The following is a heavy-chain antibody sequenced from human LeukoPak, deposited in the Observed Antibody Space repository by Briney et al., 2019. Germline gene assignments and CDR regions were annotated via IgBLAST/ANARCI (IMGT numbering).Heavy chain of an antibody. J-gene: IGHJ4*02. CDR1: GFTFSSYS. V-gene: IGHV3-21*01. CDR3: ARDPVAGHFDY. Sequence: GGSLRLSCAASGFTFSSYSMNWVRQAPGKGLEWVSSISSSSSYIYYADSVKGRFTISRDNAKNSLYLQMNSLGAEDTAVYYCARDPVAGHFDYWRQGTLVTVSS. D-gene: IGHD6-19*01. CDR2: ISSSSSYI.